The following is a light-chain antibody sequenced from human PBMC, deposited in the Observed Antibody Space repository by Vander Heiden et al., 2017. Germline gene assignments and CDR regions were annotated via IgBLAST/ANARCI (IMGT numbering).Light chain of an antibody. Sequence: VLTQSPPILSLSPGQRATPYYRASQRVSSYLAWYQQKPVQAPELLIYDASNGATGIPARFSASGSGTDFTLTIISLEPEDFAVYYCLQRSNWTFTFGHGTKVDIK. CDR3: LQRSNWTFT. CDR2: DAS. J-gene: IGKJ3*01. V-gene: IGKV3-11*01. CDR1: QRVSSY.